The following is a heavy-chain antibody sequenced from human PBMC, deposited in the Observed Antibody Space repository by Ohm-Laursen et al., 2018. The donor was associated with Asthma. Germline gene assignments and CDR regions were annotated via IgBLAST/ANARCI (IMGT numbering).Heavy chain of an antibody. CDR1: GGTFSSYA. CDR3: ASSGGNYEYYGMDV. Sequence: SSVKVSCKASGGTFSSYAISWVRQAPGQGLEWMGGSIPIFDTPNYAHKFQGRVAITADESTSTAYMELSSLRSEDTAVYFCASSGGNYEYYGMDVWGQGTTVTVSS. J-gene: IGHJ6*02. CDR2: SIPIFDTP. V-gene: IGHV1-69*01.